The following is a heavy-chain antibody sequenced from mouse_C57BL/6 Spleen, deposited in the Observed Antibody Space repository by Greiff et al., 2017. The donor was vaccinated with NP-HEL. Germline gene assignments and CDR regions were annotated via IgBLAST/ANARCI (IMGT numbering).Heavy chain of an antibody. CDR2: IWRGGST. Sequence: QVQLKESGPGLVQPSQSLSITCTVSGFSLTSYGVHWVRQSPGKGLEWLGVIWRGGSTDYNAAFMSRLSITKDNSKSQVFFKMNSLQADDTAIYYCAKNDYDYAAWFAYWGQGTLVTVSA. CDR3: AKNDYDYAAWFAY. D-gene: IGHD2-4*01. V-gene: IGHV2-5*01. J-gene: IGHJ3*01. CDR1: GFSLTSYG.